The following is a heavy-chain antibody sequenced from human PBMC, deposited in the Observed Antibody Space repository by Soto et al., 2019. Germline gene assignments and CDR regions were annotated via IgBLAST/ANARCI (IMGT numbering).Heavy chain of an antibody. V-gene: IGHV3-7*01. J-gene: IGHJ3*02. D-gene: IGHD1-26*01. CDR2: IKQDGNEK. Sequence: EVQMVESGGGLVQPGGSLRLSCAASGLMFGSYWMGWVRQAPGKGLEWVANIKQDGNEKNYLGSVKGRFTISRDNAKNSLYLQMNRLRVEDTAVYYCARDSPIMGGTGASDIWGQGTMVTVSS. CDR1: GLMFGSYW. CDR3: ARDSPIMGGTGASDI.